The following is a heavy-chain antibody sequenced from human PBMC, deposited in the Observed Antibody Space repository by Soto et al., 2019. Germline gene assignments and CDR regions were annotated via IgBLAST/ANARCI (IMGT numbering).Heavy chain of an antibody. CDR1: GFTFSSHA. CDR2: ISGSGVTT. D-gene: IGHD6-13*01. V-gene: IGHV3-23*04. CDR3: AKEEREQQVVYDAFDM. J-gene: IGHJ3*02. Sequence: EVQLVESGGDLVQSGGSLRVSCAASGFTFSSHAMSWVRQAPGKGLEWVSSISGSGVTTDYADSVKGRFSITRDNSQKMLYLEMNSLSAGDTAVYYCAKEEREQQVVYDAFDMWGQGTMVTVSS.